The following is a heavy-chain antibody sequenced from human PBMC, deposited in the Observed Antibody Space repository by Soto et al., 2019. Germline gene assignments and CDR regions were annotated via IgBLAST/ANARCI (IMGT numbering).Heavy chain of an antibody. Sequence: EVQLVESGGGLVQPGRSLRLSCAASGFTFDDYAMYWVRQAPGKGLEWVSGISWNSGSIGYADSVKGRFTISRDNAKNSLYLQMNSLRAEDTALYYCAKDRSPGIAVAGLDPYFDYWGQGTLVTVSS. CDR3: AKDRSPGIAVAGLDPYFDY. CDR1: GFTFDDYA. V-gene: IGHV3-9*01. J-gene: IGHJ4*02. CDR2: ISWNSGSI. D-gene: IGHD6-19*01.